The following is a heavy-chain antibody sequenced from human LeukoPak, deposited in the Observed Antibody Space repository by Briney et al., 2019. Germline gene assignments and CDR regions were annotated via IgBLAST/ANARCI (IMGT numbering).Heavy chain of an antibody. Sequence: SETLSLTCSVSGGSISSYYWTWIRQPPGKGLEWIGYMYTSGSSNYHPSLKSRVTISIDTSKNQFSLILSSVTALDTAIYYCARRAGSYLGYWYFDLWGRGNLVTVSS. CDR2: MYTSGSS. D-gene: IGHD1-26*01. CDR1: GGSISSYY. J-gene: IGHJ2*01. V-gene: IGHV4-4*09. CDR3: ARRAGSYLGYWYFDL.